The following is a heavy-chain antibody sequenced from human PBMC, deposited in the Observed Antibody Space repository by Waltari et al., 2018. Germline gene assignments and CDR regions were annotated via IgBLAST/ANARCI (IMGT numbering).Heavy chain of an antibody. J-gene: IGHJ6*02. Sequence: QVQLVQSGAEVKKPGSSVKVSCKASGGTFSSYAISWVRQAPGQGLEWMGRIIPIFGTANYAQKFQGRVTSTADKSTSTAYMELSSLRSEDTAVYYCARAAVVVTDYYYGMDVWGQGTTVTVSS. V-gene: IGHV1-69*08. D-gene: IGHD2-15*01. CDR3: ARAAVVVTDYYYGMDV. CDR2: IIPIFGTA. CDR1: GGTFSSYA.